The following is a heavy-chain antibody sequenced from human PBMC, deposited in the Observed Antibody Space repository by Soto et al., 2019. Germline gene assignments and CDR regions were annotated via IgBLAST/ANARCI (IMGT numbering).Heavy chain of an antibody. J-gene: IGHJ4*02. CDR3: ARGPYDSSGYYRGDFDY. Sequence: SVKVSCKASGGTFSSYASSWVRQAPGKGLEWMGGIIPIFGTANYAQKFQGRVTITADESTSTAYMELSSLRSEDTAVYYCARGPYDSSGYYRGDFDYWGQGTLVTVSS. D-gene: IGHD3-22*01. CDR1: GGTFSSYA. V-gene: IGHV1-69*13. CDR2: IIPIFGTA.